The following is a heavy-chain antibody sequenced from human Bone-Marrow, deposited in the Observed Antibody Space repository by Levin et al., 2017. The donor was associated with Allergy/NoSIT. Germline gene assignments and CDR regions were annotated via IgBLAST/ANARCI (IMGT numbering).Heavy chain of an antibody. CDR2: ISWNSGSI. Sequence: SLKISCAASGFTFDNYAMHWVRQPLGKGLEWVSGISWNSGSISYADSVRGRFTISRDNAKNSLYLQMNSLRAEDTALYYCVKLYGDFGGHIDYWGQGTQVTVSS. V-gene: IGHV3-9*01. D-gene: IGHD2-21*02. CDR3: VKLYGDFGGHIDY. CDR1: GFTFDNYA. J-gene: IGHJ4*02.